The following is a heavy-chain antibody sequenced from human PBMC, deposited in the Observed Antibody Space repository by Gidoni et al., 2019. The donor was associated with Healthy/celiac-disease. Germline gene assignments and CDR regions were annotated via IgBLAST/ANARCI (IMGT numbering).Heavy chain of an antibody. J-gene: IGHJ4*02. CDR3: AKEESSGYYVYYFDY. D-gene: IGHD3-22*01. V-gene: IGHV3-23*01. Sequence: EVQLLESGGGLVQPGGSLRRSCASSGSTFRSYAMRWVRQAPGKGLEWFSAISGSGGSTYYADSVKGRFTISRDNSKNTLYLQMNSLRAEDTAVYYCAKEESSGYYVYYFDYWGQGTLVTVSS. CDR2: ISGSGGST. CDR1: GSTFRSYA.